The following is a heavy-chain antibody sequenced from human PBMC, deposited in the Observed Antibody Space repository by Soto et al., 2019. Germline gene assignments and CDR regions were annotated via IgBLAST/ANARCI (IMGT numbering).Heavy chain of an antibody. J-gene: IGHJ5*02. CDR2: INHSGST. Sequence: QVQLQQWGAGLLKPSETLSLTCAVYGGSFSGYYWSWIRQPPGKGLEWIGEINHSGSTNYNPSLKSPLAISVDTSKNQFSLKLSSVTAADTAVYCCARGRAARWFDPWGQGTLVTVSS. D-gene: IGHD2-15*01. CDR1: GGSFSGYY. CDR3: ARGRAARWFDP. V-gene: IGHV4-34*01.